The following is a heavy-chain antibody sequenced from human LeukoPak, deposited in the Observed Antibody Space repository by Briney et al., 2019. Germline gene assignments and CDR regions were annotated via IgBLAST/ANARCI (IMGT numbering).Heavy chain of an antibody. V-gene: IGHV3-21*01. Sequence: GGSLRLSCAAFGFTFSSYSMNWVRQAPGKGLEWVSSISSSSSYIYYADSVKGRFTISRDNAKNSLYLQMNSLRAEDTAVYYCARDLDTAMGLDYWGQGTLVTVSS. J-gene: IGHJ4*02. D-gene: IGHD5-18*01. CDR3: ARDLDTAMGLDY. CDR2: ISSSSSYI. CDR1: GFTFSSYS.